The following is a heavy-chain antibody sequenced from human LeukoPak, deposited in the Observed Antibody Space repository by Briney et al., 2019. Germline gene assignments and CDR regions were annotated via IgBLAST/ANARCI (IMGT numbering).Heavy chain of an antibody. Sequence: ASETLSLTCTVSGGSISSSSYYWGWIRQPPGKGLEWIGSIYYSGSTYYNPSLKSRVTISVDTSKNQFSLKLSSVTAADTAVYYCARDLKEGSGWYDYYYYYTDVWGKGTTVTVSS. CDR3: ARDLKEGSGWYDYYYYYTDV. V-gene: IGHV4-39*07. D-gene: IGHD6-19*01. J-gene: IGHJ6*03. CDR2: IYYSGST. CDR1: GGSISSSSYY.